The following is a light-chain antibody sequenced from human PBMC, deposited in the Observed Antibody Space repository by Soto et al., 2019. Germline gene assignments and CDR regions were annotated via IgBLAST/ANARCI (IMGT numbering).Light chain of an antibody. V-gene: IGKV1-27*01. CDR1: QDIANF. CDR2: AAS. CDR3: QKYNSPPRT. J-gene: IGKJ1*01. Sequence: DIQMTQSPSSLSASVGDRVSITCRASQDIANFLAWYQQKPGKVPTLLIYAASILQSGVPSRFSGTASGTDFTLTISSLQPEDVVTYYCQKYNSPPRTFGQGTKVEI.